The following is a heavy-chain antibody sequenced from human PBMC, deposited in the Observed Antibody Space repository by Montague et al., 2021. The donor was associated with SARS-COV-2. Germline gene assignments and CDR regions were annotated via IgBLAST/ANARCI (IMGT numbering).Heavy chain of an antibody. CDR1: GGSITDRTYY. D-gene: IGHD6-13*01. J-gene: IGHJ4*02. CDR3: ARHWGIAAAGN. Sequence: SETLSLTCSVSGGSITDRTYYWGCIRQSPGKGLEWIGAINYSGTTYYNPSPKSRVTISLDTAKNQFSLKMTSVTAADTAAYYCARHWGIAAAGNWGQGTLVSVSS. CDR2: INYSGTT. V-gene: IGHV4-39*01.